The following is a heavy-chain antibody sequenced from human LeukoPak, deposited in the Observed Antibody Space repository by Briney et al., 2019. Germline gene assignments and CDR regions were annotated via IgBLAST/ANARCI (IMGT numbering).Heavy chain of an antibody. CDR1: GGSISSGSYY. CDR3: ARAVEMATTIDY. V-gene: IGHV4-61*02. CDR2: IYTSGST. Sequence: SETLSLTCTVSGGSISSGSYYWSWIRQPAGKGLEWIGRIYTSGSTNYNPSLKSRVTISVDTSKNQFSLKLSSVTAADTAVYYCARAVEMATTIDYCGQGTLVTVSS. D-gene: IGHD5-24*01. J-gene: IGHJ4*02.